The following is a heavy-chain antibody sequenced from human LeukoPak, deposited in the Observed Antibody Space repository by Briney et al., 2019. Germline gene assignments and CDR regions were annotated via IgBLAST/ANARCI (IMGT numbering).Heavy chain of an antibody. CDR1: GFTFSSYS. Sequence: AGGSLRLSCAASGFTFSSYSMNWVRQAPGKGLEWVSSISSSSSYIYYADSVKGRFTISRDNSKNTLYLQMNSLRAEDTAVYYCARAPSQIGAFDIWGQGTMVTVSS. J-gene: IGHJ3*02. V-gene: IGHV3-21*01. CDR2: ISSSSSYI. CDR3: ARAPSQIGAFDI.